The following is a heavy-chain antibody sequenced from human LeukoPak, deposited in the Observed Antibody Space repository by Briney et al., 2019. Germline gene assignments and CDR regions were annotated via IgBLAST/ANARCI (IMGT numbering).Heavy chain of an antibody. Sequence: PGGSLRLSCAASGFTFDDYAMHWVRQAPGKGLEWVSLISWDGGSTYYADSVKGRFTISRDNSKNSLYLQMNSLRAEDTALYYCAKGRRFLEWSSLDYWGQGTLVTVSS. CDR1: GFTFDDYA. CDR3: AKGRRFLEWSSLDY. V-gene: IGHV3-43D*03. J-gene: IGHJ4*02. D-gene: IGHD3-3*01. CDR2: ISWDGGST.